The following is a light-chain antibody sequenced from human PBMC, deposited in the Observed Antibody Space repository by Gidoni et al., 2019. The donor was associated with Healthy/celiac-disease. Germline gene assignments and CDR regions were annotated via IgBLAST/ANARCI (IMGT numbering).Light chain of an antibody. V-gene: IGKV1-6*01. J-gene: IGKJ5*01. CDR2: AAS. CDR3: LQDYNYPT. Sequence: AIQMTQSPSSLSASVGNRVTITCRASQGIRNDLGWYQQKPGKAPKLLIYAASSLQSGVPSRFSGSGSGTDFTLTISSLQPEDFATYYCLQDYNYPTFGQGTRLEIK. CDR1: QGIRND.